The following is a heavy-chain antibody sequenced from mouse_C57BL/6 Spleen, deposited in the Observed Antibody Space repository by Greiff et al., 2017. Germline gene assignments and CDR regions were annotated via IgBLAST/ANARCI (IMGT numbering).Heavy chain of an antibody. V-gene: IGHV5-9*01. D-gene: IGHD2-2*01. CDR1: GFTFSSYT. J-gene: IGHJ2*01. Sequence: EVQLVESGGGLVKPGGSLKLSCAASGFTFSSYTMSWVRQTPGKRLEWVATISGGGGNTYYPDSVKGRFTISRDNAKNTRYLQMSSLRSEDTALYYCARHRHYGYDGGYYFDYWGQGTTLTVSS. CDR3: ARHRHYGYDGGYYFDY. CDR2: ISGGGGNT.